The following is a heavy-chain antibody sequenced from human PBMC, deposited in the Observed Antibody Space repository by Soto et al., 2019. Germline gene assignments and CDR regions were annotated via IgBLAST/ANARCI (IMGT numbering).Heavy chain of an antibody. CDR2: ISYDGSNK. D-gene: IGHD5-12*01. J-gene: IGHJ4*02. CDR3: AKGRLYYSGYDSLIFDY. V-gene: IGHV3-30*18. CDR1: GFTFSSYG. Sequence: QVQLVESGGGVVQPGRSLRLSCAASGFTFSSYGMHWVRQAPGKGLEWVAVISYDGSNKYYADSVKGRFTISRDNSKNTLYLQMNSLRAEDTAVYYCAKGRLYYSGYDSLIFDYWGQGTLVTVSS.